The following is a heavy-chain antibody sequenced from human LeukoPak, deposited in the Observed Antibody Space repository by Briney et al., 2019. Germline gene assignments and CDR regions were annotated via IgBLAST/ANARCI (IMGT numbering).Heavy chain of an antibody. J-gene: IGHJ4*02. D-gene: IGHD3-3*01. CDR2: IIPILGIA. CDR3: ARSDITIFGVVIMPLDY. CDR1: GGTFSSYA. V-gene: IGHV1-69*04. Sequence: ASVKVSCKASGGTFSSYAISWVRQAPGQGLEWMGRIIPILGIANYAQKSQGRVTITADKSTSTAYMELSSLRSEDTAVYYCARSDITIFGVVIMPLDYWGQGTLVTVSS.